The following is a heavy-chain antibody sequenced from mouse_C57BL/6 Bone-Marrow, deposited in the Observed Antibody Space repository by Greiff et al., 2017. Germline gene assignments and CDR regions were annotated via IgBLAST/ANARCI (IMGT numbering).Heavy chain of an antibody. V-gene: IGHV1-4*01. D-gene: IGHD1-1*01. CDR2: INPSSGYT. Sequence: QVQLQQSGAELARPGASVKMSCKASGYTFTSYTMHWVKQRPGQGLEWIGYINPSSGYTKYNRKFKDKATLTADKSSSTAYMQLSSLTSEDSAVYYCARSYSYYAMDYWGQGTSVTVSS. J-gene: IGHJ4*01. CDR1: GYTFTSYT. CDR3: ARSYSYYAMDY.